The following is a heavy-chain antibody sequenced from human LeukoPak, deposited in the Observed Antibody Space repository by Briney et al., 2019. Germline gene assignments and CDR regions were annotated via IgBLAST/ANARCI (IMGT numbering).Heavy chain of an antibody. D-gene: IGHD2-21*02. CDR3: VKEAGDSYYYYYGMDV. J-gene: IGHJ6*02. CDR2: ISSNGGST. Sequence: HPGGSLRLSCAASGFTFSSYAMHWVRQAPGKGLEYVSAISSNGGSTYYADSVKGRFTISRDNSKNTLYLQVSSLRAEDTAVYYCVKEAGDSYYYYYGMDVWGQGTTVTVSS. CDR1: GFTFSSYA. V-gene: IGHV3-64D*06.